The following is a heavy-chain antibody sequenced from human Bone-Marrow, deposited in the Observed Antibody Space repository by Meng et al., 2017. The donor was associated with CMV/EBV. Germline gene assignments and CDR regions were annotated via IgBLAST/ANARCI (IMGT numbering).Heavy chain of an antibody. CDR2: ISSSSSYI. CDR1: GFTFSSYS. D-gene: IGHD2-2*01. Sequence: GGSLRLSCAASGFTFSSYSMNWVRQAPGKGLEWVSSISSSSSYIYYADSVKGRFTISRDNAKNSLYLQMNSLRAEDTAVYYCARDYCSSTSCYLGYWGQGTLVTVSS. CDR3: ARDYCSSTSCYLGY. J-gene: IGHJ4*02. V-gene: IGHV3-21*01.